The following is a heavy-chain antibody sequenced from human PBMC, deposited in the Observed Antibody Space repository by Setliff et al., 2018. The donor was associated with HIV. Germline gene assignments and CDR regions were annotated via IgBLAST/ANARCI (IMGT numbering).Heavy chain of an antibody. D-gene: IGHD2-8*01. Sequence: PSETLSLTCTVSGGSISSGGYYWSWIRQPAGKGLEWIGRISASGTTNYNPSLKGRVTISVDTSKNQFSLKVNSVTAADTAMYFCARESPDGLDYWGQGSLVTVSS. CDR1: GGSISSGGYY. V-gene: IGHV4-61*02. CDR3: ARESPDGLDY. CDR2: ISASGTT. J-gene: IGHJ4*02.